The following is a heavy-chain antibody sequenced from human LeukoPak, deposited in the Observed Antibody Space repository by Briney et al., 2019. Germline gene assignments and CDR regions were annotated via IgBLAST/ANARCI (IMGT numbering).Heavy chain of an antibody. J-gene: IGHJ1*01. V-gene: IGHV4-61*01. D-gene: IGHD2-21*02. CDR3: ATLPLAYCGGDCYPVEYFQH. CDR1: GGSISSSSYY. Sequence: SETLSLTCTVSGGSISSSSYYWSWIRQPPGKGLEWLGYIYYSGSTNYNPSLKSRVTISVDTSKNQFSLKLSSVTAADTAVYYCATLPLAYCGGDCYPVEYFQHWGQGTLVTVSS. CDR2: IYYSGST.